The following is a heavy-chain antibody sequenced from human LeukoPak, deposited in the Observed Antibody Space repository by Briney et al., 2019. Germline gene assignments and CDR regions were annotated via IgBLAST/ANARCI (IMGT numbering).Heavy chain of an antibody. CDR3: ARHNGFDRGYYYYMDV. J-gene: IGHJ6*03. V-gene: IGHV4-4*07. CDR1: GGFINSYY. D-gene: IGHD3-9*01. Sequence: SETLSLTCTVSGGFINSYYWSRIRQPAGKGLEWIGRVYTSGITNYNPSLKSRITMSVDTSKNQFSLKLTSVTAADTAVYYCARHNGFDRGYYYYMDVWGKGTTVTVSS. CDR2: VYTSGIT.